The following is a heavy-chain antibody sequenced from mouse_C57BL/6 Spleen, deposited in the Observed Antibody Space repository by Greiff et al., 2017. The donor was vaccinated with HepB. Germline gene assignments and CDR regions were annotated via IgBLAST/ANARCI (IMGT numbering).Heavy chain of an antibody. V-gene: IGHV2-6-1*01. Sequence: VQLKESGPGLVAPSQSLSITCTVSGFSLTSYGVHWVRQPPGKGLEWLVVIWSDGSTTYNSALKSRLSISKDNSKSQVFLKMSSLQTDDTAMYYCARHHGNYWYFDVWGTGTTVTVSS. CDR3: ARHHGNYWYFDV. J-gene: IGHJ1*03. CDR2: IWSDGST. D-gene: IGHD2-1*01. CDR1: GFSLTSYG.